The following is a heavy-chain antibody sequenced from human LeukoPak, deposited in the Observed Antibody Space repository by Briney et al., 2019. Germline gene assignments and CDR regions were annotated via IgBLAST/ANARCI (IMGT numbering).Heavy chain of an antibody. CDR3: ARASYYYDSSLDY. CDR2: INPNSGGT. V-gene: IGHV1-2*02. J-gene: IGHJ4*02. CDR1: GYTFTGYY. D-gene: IGHD3-22*01. Sequence: ASVKVSCKASGYTFTGYYMHWVRQAPGQGLEWMGWINPNSGGTNYAQKFQGRVTMTRDTSISTAYMELSRLRSDDTAVYYCARASYYYDSSLDYWGQGTPVTVSS.